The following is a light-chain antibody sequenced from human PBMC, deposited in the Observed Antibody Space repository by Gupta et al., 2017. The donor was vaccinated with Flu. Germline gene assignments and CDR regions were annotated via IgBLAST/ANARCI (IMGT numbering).Light chain of an antibody. J-gene: IGKJ1*01. CDR1: QSISIF. CDR2: AAS. CDR3: QQRYNTPRT. V-gene: IGKV1-39*01. Sequence: PSSLSASVGDRVTITCRASQSISIFLNWYQQKPGKAPNLLIYAASRGRSGVPSRFSGSGSGTDFTLTISRLQPEDSATYYCQQRYNTPRTFGQGTKVEI.